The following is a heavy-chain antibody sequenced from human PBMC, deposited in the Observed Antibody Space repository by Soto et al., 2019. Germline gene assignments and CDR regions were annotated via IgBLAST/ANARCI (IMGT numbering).Heavy chain of an antibody. CDR2: IYYSGST. CDR1: GGTSVSLSGC. Sequence: VTGGTSVSLSGCWSWINQPPGKGLEWIGSIYYSGSTYNNPSLRSRVSMSIDTSKDQFSLKLKSVTAADTALYFCARKRTSVVTQDYFGMWGPRSLV. D-gene: IGHD2-21*02. CDR3: ARKRTSVVTQDYFGM. V-gene: IGHV4-39*01. J-gene: IGHJ4*02.